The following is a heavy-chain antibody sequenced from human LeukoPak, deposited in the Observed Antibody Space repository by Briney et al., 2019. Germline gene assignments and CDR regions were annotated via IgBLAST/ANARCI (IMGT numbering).Heavy chain of an antibody. CDR3: AIKYYYYYGMDV. CDR2: IDPSDSYT. J-gene: IGHJ6*02. V-gene: IGHV5-10-1*01. Sequence: AGESLKISCKGSGYSLTSYWISWVRQMPGKGLEWMGRIDPSDSYTNYSPSFQGHVTISADKSISTAYLQWSSLKASDTAMYYCAIKYYYYYGMDVWGQGTTVTVSS. CDR1: GYSLTSYW.